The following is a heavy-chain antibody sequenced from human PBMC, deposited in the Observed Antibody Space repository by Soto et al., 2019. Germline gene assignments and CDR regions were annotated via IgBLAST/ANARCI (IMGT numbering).Heavy chain of an antibody. CDR1: GFTFSPSW. CDR2: INGDGSEE. Sequence: EVQLVESGGVLVQPGGSLRVSCAASGFTFSPSWMNWVRQAPGKGLEWVANINGDGSEEYYVDSVRGRFTISRDNVKNSLFLQMNSLRAEDTAVYSCAAGCPPDYWGQGTLVTVSS. V-gene: IGHV3-7*01. J-gene: IGHJ4*02. CDR3: AAGCPPDY.